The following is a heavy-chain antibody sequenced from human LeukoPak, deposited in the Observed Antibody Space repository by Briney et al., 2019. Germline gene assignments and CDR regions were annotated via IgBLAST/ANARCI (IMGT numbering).Heavy chain of an antibody. CDR2: ISYDGSNK. CDR3: ARVLGYSYGIDY. CDR1: GFTFSRFA. V-gene: IGHV3-30-3*01. D-gene: IGHD5-18*01. Sequence: PGGSLRLSCAASGFTFSRFAMHWVRQAPGKGLEWVTVISYDGSNKYYADSVKGRFTISRDNSKNTLYLQMNSLRAEDTAVYYCARVLGYSYGIDYWGQGTLVTVSS. J-gene: IGHJ4*02.